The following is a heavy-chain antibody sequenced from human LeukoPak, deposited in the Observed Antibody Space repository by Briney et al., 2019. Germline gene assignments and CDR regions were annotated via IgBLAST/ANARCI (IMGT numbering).Heavy chain of an antibody. Sequence: GGSLRLSCAASGFTFSSYAMSWVRQAPGKGLEWVSAISGSGGSTYYADSVKGRFTISRDISKNTLHLQMNSLRAEDTAVYYCAKDRRWYYGSGSYPHDYWGQGVLVTVSS. CDR3: AKDRRWYYGSGSYPHDY. D-gene: IGHD3-10*01. CDR1: GFTFSSYA. V-gene: IGHV3-23*01. J-gene: IGHJ4*02. CDR2: ISGSGGST.